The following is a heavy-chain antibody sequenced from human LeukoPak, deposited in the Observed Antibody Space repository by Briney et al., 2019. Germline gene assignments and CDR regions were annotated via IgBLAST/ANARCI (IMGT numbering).Heavy chain of an antibody. V-gene: IGHV3-48*02. Sequence: GGSLRLSCAASGFTFSSYSMNWVRQAPGKGLEWVSYISSDSTTIYYADSVKGRFTISRDNAKNSMYLQMNSLRDEDTAVYYCARGDILTGYDAFDIWGQGTMVTVSS. D-gene: IGHD3-9*01. CDR2: ISSDSTTI. CDR3: ARGDILTGYDAFDI. J-gene: IGHJ3*02. CDR1: GFTFSSYS.